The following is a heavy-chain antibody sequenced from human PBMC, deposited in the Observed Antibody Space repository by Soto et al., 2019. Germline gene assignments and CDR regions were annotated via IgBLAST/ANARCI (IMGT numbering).Heavy chain of an antibody. CDR1: GYNFNQYY. V-gene: IGHV1-46*02. CDR2: INHRVGTT. CDR3: ARGPDDSDVPRWDY. D-gene: IGHD4-17*01. J-gene: IGHJ4*02. Sequence: QVQLMQSGAEVRKPGASVRLSCETSGYNFNQYYIHWVRQAPGQGLEWMGIINHRVGTTEYAHKSRGRVTVTGDTSTSTAYMQSSSLGSEDTAVYFGARGPDDSDVPRWDYWGQGTLVTVSS.